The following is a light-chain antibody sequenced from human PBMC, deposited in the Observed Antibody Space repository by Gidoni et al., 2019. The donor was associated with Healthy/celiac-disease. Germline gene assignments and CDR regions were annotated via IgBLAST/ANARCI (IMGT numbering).Light chain of an antibody. V-gene: IGKV3-11*01. Sequence: EIVLPQSPATLSLSPGERATLSCRASQSVSSYLAWSQQKPGQAPRLLIYDASNRATGIPARFSGSGSGTDFTLIISSLEPEDVAVDYCQQRSNWSQLTFGGGTKVEIK. CDR3: QQRSNWSQLT. CDR1: QSVSSY. CDR2: DAS. J-gene: IGKJ4*01.